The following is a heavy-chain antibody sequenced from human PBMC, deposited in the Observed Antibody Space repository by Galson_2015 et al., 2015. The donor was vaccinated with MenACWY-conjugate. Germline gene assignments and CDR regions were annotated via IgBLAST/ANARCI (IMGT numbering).Heavy chain of an antibody. CDR2: INPSGGST. V-gene: IGHV1-46*01. Sequence: SVKVSCKASGDTFTSYYMHWVRQAPGQGPEWMGIINPSGGSTTYAQKFQGRVTMTRDTSTSTVYMELSSLRSEDTAVYYCARGRTAGTSLNWFDAWGQGTLVTVSS. CDR1: GDTFTSYY. D-gene: IGHD6-19*01. J-gene: IGHJ5*02. CDR3: ARGRTAGTSLNWFDA.